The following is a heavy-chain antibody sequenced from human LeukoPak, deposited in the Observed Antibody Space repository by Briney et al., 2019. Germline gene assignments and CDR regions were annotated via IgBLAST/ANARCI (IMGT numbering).Heavy chain of an antibody. CDR1: GFTFSSYG. J-gene: IGHJ3*02. D-gene: IGHD3-10*01. Sequence: GGSLRLSCAASGFTFSSYGMHWVRQAPGKGLEWVAVISYDGSNKYYADSVKGRFTISRDNAKNSLYLQMNSLRAEDTAVYYCARDQGFPVMVRGVMGAFDIWGQGTMVTVSS. CDR3: ARDQGFPVMVRGVMGAFDI. CDR2: ISYDGSNK. V-gene: IGHV3-30*03.